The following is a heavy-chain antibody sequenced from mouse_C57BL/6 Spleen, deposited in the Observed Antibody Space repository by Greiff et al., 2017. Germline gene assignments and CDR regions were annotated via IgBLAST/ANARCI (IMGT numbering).Heavy chain of an antibody. J-gene: IGHJ4*01. CDR1: GYAFSSSW. CDR3: AREEGYGNPYYAMDY. V-gene: IGHV1-82*01. CDR2: IYPGDGDT. D-gene: IGHD2-1*01. Sequence: VQLQQSGPELVKPGASVKISCKASGYAFSSSWMNWVKQRPGKGLVWIGRIYPGDGDTNYNGKFKGKATLTADKSSSTAYMQLSSLTSEDSAVYFCAREEGYGNPYYAMDYWGQGTSVTVAS.